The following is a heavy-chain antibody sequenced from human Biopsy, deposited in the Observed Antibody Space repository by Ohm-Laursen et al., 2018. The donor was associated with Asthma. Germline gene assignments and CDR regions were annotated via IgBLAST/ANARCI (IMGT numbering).Heavy chain of an antibody. V-gene: IGHV1-69*13. Sequence: SSFKFSFNASLFTFIIYSIIFFLHSPLQFLYFILFIIPIFFTSNYAQKFQGRVTFTADESTSSAYMELSSLRSEDSAVYYCAREVSTVDYGYYYFAMDVWGQGTTVTVSS. CDR3: AREVSTVDYGYYYFAMDV. J-gene: IGHJ6*02. CDR2: IIPIFFTS. CDR1: LFTFIIYS. D-gene: IGHD4-17*01.